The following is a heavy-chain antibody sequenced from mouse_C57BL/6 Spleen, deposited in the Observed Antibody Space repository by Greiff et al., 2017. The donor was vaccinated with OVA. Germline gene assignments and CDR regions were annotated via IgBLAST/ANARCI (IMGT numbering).Heavy chain of an antibody. J-gene: IGHJ2*01. CDR3: TKGYYYGSSFYFDY. CDR1: GFNIKDDY. V-gene: IGHV14-4*01. D-gene: IGHD1-1*01. CDR2: IDPENGAT. Sequence: VQLQQSGAELVRPGASVKLSCTASGFNIKDDYMHWVKQRPEQGLEWIGWIDPENGATEYASKFQGKATITADTSSNTAYLQLSSLTSEDTAVYYCTKGYYYGSSFYFDYWGQGTTLTVSS.